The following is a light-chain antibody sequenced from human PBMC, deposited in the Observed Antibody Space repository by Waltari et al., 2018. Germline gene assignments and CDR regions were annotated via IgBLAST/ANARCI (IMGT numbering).Light chain of an antibody. V-gene: IGLV2-14*03. CDR2: DVY. CDR3: SAYTTSGTYVA. Sequence: QSALTQPASVSGSPAQSITISCTATTSDIGNYNYVSWYQQPPGKAPRLLIYDVYNRPSVISRRFSGSKSGNTASLTISGLQAEDEAVYHCSAYTTSGTYVAFGGGTRVTV. J-gene: IGLJ2*01. CDR1: TSDIGNYNY.